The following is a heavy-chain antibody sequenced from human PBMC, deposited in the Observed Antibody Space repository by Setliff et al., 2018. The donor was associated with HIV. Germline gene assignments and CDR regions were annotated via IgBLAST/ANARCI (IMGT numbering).Heavy chain of an antibody. CDR2: INPNSGGT. D-gene: IGHD3-10*01. Sequence: ASVKVSCKASGYTFTDYYVHWVRQAPGQGLEWLGWINPNSGGTRYAQKFQGRVTMTRDTSISTAYMDLSSLRSDDTAVYFCARAESLGWFYNYMDVWGKGTTVTVSS. J-gene: IGHJ6*03. CDR1: GYTFTDYY. V-gene: IGHV1-2*02. CDR3: ARAESLGWFYNYMDV.